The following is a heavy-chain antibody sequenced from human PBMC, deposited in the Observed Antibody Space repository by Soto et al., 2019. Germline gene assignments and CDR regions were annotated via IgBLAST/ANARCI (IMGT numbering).Heavy chain of an antibody. CDR2: ISAYNTNT. J-gene: IGHJ4*02. CDR1: GYTFTSYH. CDR3: ARDTPPTDY. Sequence: QVQLVQSGAEVKKPAASVKVSCKTSGYTFTSYHISWVRQAPGQGLEWMGWISAYNTNTNDAQKFQGRVTMTTDTLTSTAYMELRSLRSDDTAVYYCARDTPPTDYWGQGTLFTVSS. V-gene: IGHV1-18*01.